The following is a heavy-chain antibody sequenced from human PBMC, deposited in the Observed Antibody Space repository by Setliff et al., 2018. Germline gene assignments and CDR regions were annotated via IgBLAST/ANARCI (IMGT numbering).Heavy chain of an antibody. D-gene: IGHD1-20*01. CDR3: VRARDAFNWNSYYFAS. CDR1: GFTFDDFA. Sequence: GGSLRLSCAASGFTFDDFAMHWVRQPPGKGLEWVSLISWDGVTTYYAASVKGRFTISRDSSKNSLSLQMNSLRVEDTAIYYCVRARDAFNWNSYYFASWGQGTLVTVSS. J-gene: IGHJ4*02. CDR2: ISWDGVTT. V-gene: IGHV3-43D*04.